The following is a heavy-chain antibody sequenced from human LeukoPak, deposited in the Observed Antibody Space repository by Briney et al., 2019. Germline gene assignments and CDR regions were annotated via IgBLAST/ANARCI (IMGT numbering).Heavy chain of an antibody. D-gene: IGHD3-22*01. CDR1: GGSISSYY. CDR2: IYHSGST. CDR3: ARSGFGDSSGIFDY. V-gene: IGHV4-59*12. J-gene: IGHJ4*02. Sequence: SETLSLTCTVSGGSISSYYWSWIRQPPGKGLEWIGYIYHSGSTYYNPSLKSRVTISVDRSKNQFSLKLSSVTAADTAVYYCARSGFGDSSGIFDYWGQGTLVTVSS.